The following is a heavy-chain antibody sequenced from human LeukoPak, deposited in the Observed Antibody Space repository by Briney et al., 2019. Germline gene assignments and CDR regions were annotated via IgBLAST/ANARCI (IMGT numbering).Heavy chain of an antibody. J-gene: IGHJ3*02. Sequence: GGSLRLSCAASGFTFSNAWMSWVRQAPGKGLEWVSAITASGGRTYYADSVKGRFTISRDNSKNTPYLQMNSLRAEDTAVYYCAKDRGRVAGTGNAFDIWGQGTMVTVSS. CDR2: ITASGGRT. CDR3: AKDRGRVAGTGNAFDI. V-gene: IGHV3-23*01. D-gene: IGHD6-19*01. CDR1: GFTFSNAW.